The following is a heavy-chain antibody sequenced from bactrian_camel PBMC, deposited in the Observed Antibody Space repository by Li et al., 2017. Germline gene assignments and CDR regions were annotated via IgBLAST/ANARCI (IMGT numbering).Heavy chain of an antibody. CDR3: AANPLGGRCFMNDRYFDH. Sequence: HVQLVESGGASVHSGESLELSCQASGFTYATYCMGWFRQAPGQKREAVAAISPGGGISIYTDPVQGRFTITRDNSKGTLYLRMDSLEPEDTAMYYCAANPLGGRCFMNDRYFDHWGQGTQVTVS. J-gene: IGHJ6*01. CDR1: GFTYATYC. CDR2: ISPGGGIS. V-gene: IGHV3S60*01. D-gene: IGHD3*01.